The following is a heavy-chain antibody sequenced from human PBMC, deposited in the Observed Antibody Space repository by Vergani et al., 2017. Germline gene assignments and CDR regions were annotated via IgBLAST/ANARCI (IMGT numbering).Heavy chain of an antibody. V-gene: IGHV3-48*03. D-gene: IGHD2-21*02. CDR2: ISSSGSTI. J-gene: IGHJ4*02. CDR1: GFTFSSYE. Sequence: EVQLVESGGGLVQPGGSLRLSCAASGFTFSSYEMNWVRQAPGKGLEWVSYISSSGSTIYYADSVKGRFTISRDNAKNSLYLQMNSLRAEDTAVYYCARDGSDWTFDYWGQGTLVKVSS. CDR3: ARDGSDWTFDY.